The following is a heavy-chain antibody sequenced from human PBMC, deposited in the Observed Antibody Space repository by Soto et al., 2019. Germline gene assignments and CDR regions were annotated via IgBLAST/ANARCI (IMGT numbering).Heavy chain of an antibody. Sequence: GQPLRVSWNVSGYKFTNYGSGWVRQMPGKGLDWMGIIYPGDSDTRYSPSFQGQVTISADKSISPAYLQWSSLKASDTAMYYCARHESITIFGVVTPSKFDYWGQGTLVTVSS. V-gene: IGHV5-51*01. D-gene: IGHD3-3*01. J-gene: IGHJ4*02. CDR1: GYKFTNYG. CDR3: ARHESITIFGVVTPSKFDY. CDR2: IYPGDSDT.